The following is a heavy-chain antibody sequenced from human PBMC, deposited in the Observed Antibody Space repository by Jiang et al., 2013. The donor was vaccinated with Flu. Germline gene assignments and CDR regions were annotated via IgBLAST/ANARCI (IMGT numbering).Heavy chain of an antibody. CDR3: ARLLAAAGPGSFDY. D-gene: IGHD6-13*01. CDR2: IDPSDSDT. V-gene: IGHV5-51*01. Sequence: GAEVKKPGESLKISCEASGYSFTSYWIAWVRQMPGKGLEWMGIIDPSDSDTRYNPSFQGQVTISADKSISTAYLQWSSLKASDTAMYYCARLLAAAGPGSFDYWGQGTLVTVSS. J-gene: IGHJ4*02. CDR1: GYSFTSYW.